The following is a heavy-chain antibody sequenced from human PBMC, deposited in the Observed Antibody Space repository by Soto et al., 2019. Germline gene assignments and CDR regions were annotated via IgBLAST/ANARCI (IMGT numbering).Heavy chain of an antibody. Sequence: QVQLVQSGAEVKKPGSSVKVSCKASGGTFSSYAISWVRQAPGQGLEWMGGIIPIFGTANYAQKFQGRVTITADESTSKAYMELRSLRSEDTAVYYCARDHGDSGYDPDYYYGLDVWGQGTTVTVSS. CDR1: GGTFSSYA. J-gene: IGHJ6*02. D-gene: IGHD5-12*01. CDR3: ARDHGDSGYDPDYYYGLDV. V-gene: IGHV1-69*01. CDR2: IIPIFGTA.